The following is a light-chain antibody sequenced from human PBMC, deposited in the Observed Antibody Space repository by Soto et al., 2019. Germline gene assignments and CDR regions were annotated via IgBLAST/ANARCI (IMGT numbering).Light chain of an antibody. V-gene: IGKV3-11*01. Sequence: EIVLTQSPATLSLSPGERATLSCRASQTFSSHLAWYQQKPGQAPRLLIYDASKWATGIPARFSGRGSGTDFTLTISSLEPEDFAVYYCQQRSSWPPVITFGQGTRLEIK. CDR1: QTFSSH. J-gene: IGKJ5*01. CDR3: QQRSSWPPVIT. CDR2: DAS.